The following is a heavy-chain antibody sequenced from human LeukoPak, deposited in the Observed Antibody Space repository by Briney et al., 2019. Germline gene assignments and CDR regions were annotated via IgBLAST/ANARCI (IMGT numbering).Heavy chain of an antibody. Sequence: SETLSLTCTVSGGSISSYYWSWIRQPPGKGLEWIGYIYYSGSTSYNPSLKSRVTISVDTSKNQFSLKLSSVTAADTAVYYCVRHAGTDAFDIWGQGTMVTVSS. CDR1: GGSISSYY. CDR2: IYYSGST. V-gene: IGHV4-59*08. J-gene: IGHJ3*02. CDR3: VRHAGTDAFDI.